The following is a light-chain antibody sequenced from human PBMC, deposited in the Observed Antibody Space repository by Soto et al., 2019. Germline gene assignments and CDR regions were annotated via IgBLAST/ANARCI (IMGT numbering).Light chain of an antibody. Sequence: DIQMTHSPSSLSASVGDRVTITFQASQNINNYLNWYQQKPGRAPKLLIYDASNLEAGVPSRFRGSGSGTDFTFTISRLQPEDIATYYCKQYENLPTCGQGTRREIK. CDR3: KQYENLPT. CDR1: QNINNY. CDR2: DAS. V-gene: IGKV1-33*01. J-gene: IGKJ5*01.